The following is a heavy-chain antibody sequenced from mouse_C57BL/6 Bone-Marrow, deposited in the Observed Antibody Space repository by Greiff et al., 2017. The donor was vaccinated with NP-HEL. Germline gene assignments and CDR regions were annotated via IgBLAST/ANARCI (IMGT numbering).Heavy chain of an antibody. D-gene: IGHD1-1*01. V-gene: IGHV5-6*01. J-gene: IGHJ4*01. Sequence: EVQLVESGGDLVKPGGSLKLSCAASGFTFSSYGMSWVRQTPDKRLEWVATISSGGSYTYYPDSVKGRFTISRDNAKNTLYLQMSSLKSEDTAMYYCARHLPTVVAPGAMDYWGQGTSVTVSS. CDR1: GFTFSSYG. CDR3: ARHLPTVVAPGAMDY. CDR2: ISSGGSYT.